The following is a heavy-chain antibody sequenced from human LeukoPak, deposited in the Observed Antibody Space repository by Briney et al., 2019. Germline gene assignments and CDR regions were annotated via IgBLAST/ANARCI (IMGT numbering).Heavy chain of an antibody. CDR2: LDPEDGER. Sequence: ASVRVSCKVSGYSLTDFPIQWLRQAPGKGLEWVGGLDPEDGERRYAQKFQGRVTMTDDTSTDTVYMELSSLRSEDTASYYCALVRARLFWYFDIWGRGTLVTVSS. CDR1: GYSLTDFP. D-gene: IGHD3-10*01. V-gene: IGHV1-24*01. J-gene: IGHJ2*01. CDR3: ALVRARLFWYFDI.